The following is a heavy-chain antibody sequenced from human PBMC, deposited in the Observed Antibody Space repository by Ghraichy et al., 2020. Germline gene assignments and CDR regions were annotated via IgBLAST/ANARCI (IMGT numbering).Heavy chain of an antibody. CDR1: GFTFSSYS. D-gene: IGHD6-13*01. V-gene: IGHV3-48*02. CDR3: ARDQGGYSSSWYEWDY. CDR2: ISSSSSTI. Sequence: GGSLRLSCAASGFTFSSYSMNWVRQAPGKGLEWVSYISSSSSTIYYADSVKGRFTISRDNAKNSLYLQMNSLRDEDTAGYYCARDQGGYSSSWYEWDYWGKGTXVXVSS. J-gene: IGHJ4*02.